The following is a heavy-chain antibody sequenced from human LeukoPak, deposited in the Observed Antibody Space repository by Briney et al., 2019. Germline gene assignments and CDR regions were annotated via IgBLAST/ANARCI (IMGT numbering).Heavy chain of an antibody. V-gene: IGHV4-34*01. Sequence: SETLSLTCAVYGVSFSGHYWSWIRQPPGKGLEWIGEINDSGSSAGNPALKSGLTISLDTYNNQSFLKLSSVTAADTAIDYCARPPAGYCFDYGSEGTLVTVHS. CDR2: INDSGSS. J-gene: IGHJ4*02. CDR1: GVSFSGHY. CDR3: ARPPAGYCFDY. D-gene: IGHD3-9*01.